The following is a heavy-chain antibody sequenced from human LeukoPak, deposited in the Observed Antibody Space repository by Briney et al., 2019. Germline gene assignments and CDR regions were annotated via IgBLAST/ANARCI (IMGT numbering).Heavy chain of an antibody. J-gene: IGHJ6*02. CDR1: SGSISSYY. CDR3: ARSYDKNYYYYYGMDV. V-gene: IGHV4-59*08. CDR2: IYYSGST. D-gene: IGHD5-12*01. Sequence: SETLSLTCTVSSGSISSYYWSWIRQPPGKGLEWIGYIYYSGSTNYNPSLKSRVTISVDTSKNQFSLKLSSVTAADTAVYYCARSYDKNYYYYYGMDVWGQGTTVTVSS.